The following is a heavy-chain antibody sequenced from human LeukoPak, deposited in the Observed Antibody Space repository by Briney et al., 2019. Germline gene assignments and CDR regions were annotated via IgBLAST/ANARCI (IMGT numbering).Heavy chain of an antibody. D-gene: IGHD4-17*01. Sequence: GESLKISCKGYGYSFTSYWIGWVRQMPGKGLEWMGFIYLGDSDTRYTTSFQGQVTISSAESISTAYLQWSSLKASDTAMYYCATYGDYDAFDIWGQGTMVTVSS. CDR2: IYLGDSDT. V-gene: IGHV5-51*01. CDR1: GYSFTSYW. CDR3: ATYGDYDAFDI. J-gene: IGHJ3*02.